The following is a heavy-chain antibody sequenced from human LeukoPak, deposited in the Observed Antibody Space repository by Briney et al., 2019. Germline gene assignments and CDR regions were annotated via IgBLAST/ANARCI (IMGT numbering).Heavy chain of an antibody. V-gene: IGHV4-59*01. Sequence: SETLSLTCTVSGGSISSYYWSWIRQPPGKGLEWIGYIYYSGSTNYNPSLKSRVTISVDTSKNQFSLKLSSVTAADTAVYYCASLEAEYYYDSSGIRGNAFDIWGQGTMVTVSS. D-gene: IGHD3-22*01. J-gene: IGHJ3*02. CDR2: IYYSGST. CDR3: ASLEAEYYYDSSGIRGNAFDI. CDR1: GGSISSYY.